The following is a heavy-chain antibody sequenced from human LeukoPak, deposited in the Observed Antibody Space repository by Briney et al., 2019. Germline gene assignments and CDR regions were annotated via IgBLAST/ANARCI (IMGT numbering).Heavy chain of an antibody. Sequence: SETLSLTCTASGGSISSRSYYWGWIRQPPGKGLEWIGSIYYSGTTYYKPSLKSRVTISVDTSKNQFSLRLASVTAADTAVYYCARHGKVEPTAIFYWGQGTLVTVSS. D-gene: IGHD2-2*02. CDR1: GGSISSRSYY. CDR3: ARHGKVEPTAIFY. CDR2: IYYSGTT. J-gene: IGHJ4*02. V-gene: IGHV4-39*01.